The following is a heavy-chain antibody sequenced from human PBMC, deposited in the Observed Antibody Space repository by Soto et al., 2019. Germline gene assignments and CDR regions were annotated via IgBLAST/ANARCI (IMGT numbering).Heavy chain of an antibody. V-gene: IGHV3-7*05. Sequence: GGSLRLSCAASGFTFSSYWMSWVRQAPGKGLEWVANIKQDGSEKYYVDSVKGRFTISRDNAKNSLYLQMNSLRAEDTAVYYCARVSSSWYWGNWFDPWGQGTLVTVS. CDR3: ARVSSSWYWGNWFDP. CDR1: GFTFSSYW. CDR2: IKQDGSEK. J-gene: IGHJ5*02. D-gene: IGHD6-13*01.